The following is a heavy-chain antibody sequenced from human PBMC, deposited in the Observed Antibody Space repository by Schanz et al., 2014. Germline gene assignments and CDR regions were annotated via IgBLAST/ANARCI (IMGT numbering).Heavy chain of an antibody. CDR1: GFTLSNSD. CDR3: AKDPSHGDYDYYFDY. Sequence: EVQLVESGGGLVQPGGSLRLSCAASGFTLSNSDMHWVRQGTGKGLEWVSAISGSGGSTYYADSVKGRFTISRDNSKNTLYLQMNSLRAEDTAVYYCAKDPSHGDYDYYFDYWGQGTLXTVSS. V-gene: IGHV3-23*04. J-gene: IGHJ4*02. CDR2: ISGSGGST. D-gene: IGHD3-22*01.